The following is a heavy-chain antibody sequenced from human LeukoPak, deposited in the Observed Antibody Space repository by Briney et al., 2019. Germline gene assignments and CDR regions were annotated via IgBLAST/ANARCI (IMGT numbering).Heavy chain of an antibody. D-gene: IGHD1-26*01. CDR1: GGTFSSYA. Sequence: SVKVSCKASGGTFSSYAISWVRQAPGQGLEWMGGIIPIFGTANYAQKFQGRVTITADESTSTAYMELSSLRSEDTAVYYCASTIVGAAPAKYYYYGMDVWGQGTTVTVSS. CDR2: IIPIFGTA. CDR3: ASTIVGAAPAKYYYYGMDV. J-gene: IGHJ6*02. V-gene: IGHV1-69*13.